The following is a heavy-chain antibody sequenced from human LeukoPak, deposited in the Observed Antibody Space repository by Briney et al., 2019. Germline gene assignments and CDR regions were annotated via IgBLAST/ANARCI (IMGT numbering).Heavy chain of an antibody. Sequence: SETLSLTCTVSGGSFSSSSFYWGWIRQPPGKGLEWIGSIYYSGTTRYNLSLRSRVTLSIDTSNNQFSLRLSSVTAADTAVYYCARSPHYALFDYWGQGTLVTVSS. CDR1: GGSFSSSSFY. D-gene: IGHD4-17*01. V-gene: IGHV4-39*01. CDR3: ARSPHYALFDY. CDR2: IYYSGTT. J-gene: IGHJ4*02.